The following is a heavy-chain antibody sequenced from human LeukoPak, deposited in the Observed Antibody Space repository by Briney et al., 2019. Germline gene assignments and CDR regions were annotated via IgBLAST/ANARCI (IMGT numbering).Heavy chain of an antibody. CDR3: ARGQYDFQTTYYYMDV. V-gene: IGHV4-34*01. Sequence: SETLSLTCAVYGGSFSGYYWSWIRQPPEKGLEWIGEINHSGGTNYNPSLKSRVTISVDTSKNQFSLKLSSVTAADTAVYYCARGQYDFQTTYYYMDVWGKGTTVTVSS. D-gene: IGHD3-3*01. J-gene: IGHJ6*03. CDR2: INHSGGT. CDR1: GGSFSGYY.